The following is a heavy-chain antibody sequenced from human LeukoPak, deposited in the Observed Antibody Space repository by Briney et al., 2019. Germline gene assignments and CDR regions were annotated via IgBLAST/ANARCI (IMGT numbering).Heavy chain of an antibody. CDR3: ARDPSPYYDSSGYLVY. D-gene: IGHD3-22*01. J-gene: IGHJ4*02. CDR2: IKQDGSEK. V-gene: IGHV3-7*03. CDR1: GFTFSSYW. Sequence: PGGSLRLSCAASGFTFSSYWMSWVRQAPGKGLEWVANIKQDGSEKYYVDSVKGRFTISRDNAKNSLYLQMNSLRAEDTAVYYCARDPSPYYDSSGYLVYWGQGTLVTVSS.